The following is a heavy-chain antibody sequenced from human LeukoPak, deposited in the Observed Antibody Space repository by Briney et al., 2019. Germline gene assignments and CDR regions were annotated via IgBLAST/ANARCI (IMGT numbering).Heavy chain of an antibody. CDR2: LKQDGSEK. CDR1: GFPFNWYL. D-gene: IGHD6-13*01. Sequence: GGAPRLSFAAPGFPFNWYLMHWGRQAPGKGLEWVANLKQDGSEKHFADSVKGRFTISRDNAENSLYLQMNSLRAEDTAMYYCARGTIAAPGTDYWGQGTLVTVSS. CDR3: ARGTIAAPGTDY. J-gene: IGHJ4*02. V-gene: IGHV3-7*01.